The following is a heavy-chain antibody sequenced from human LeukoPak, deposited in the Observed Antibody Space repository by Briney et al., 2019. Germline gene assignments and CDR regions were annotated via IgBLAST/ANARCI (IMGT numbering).Heavy chain of an antibody. CDR1: GYTFTGYY. Sequence: ASVKVSCTASGYTFTGYYMHWERQAPGQGLGWMGWINPNSGGTNYAQKFQGRVTMTRDTSISTAYMELSRLRSDDTAVYYCAISGWYHNIDLDYWGQETLVTVSS. D-gene: IGHD6-19*01. J-gene: IGHJ4*02. V-gene: IGHV1-2*02. CDR3: AISGWYHNIDLDY. CDR2: INPNSGGT.